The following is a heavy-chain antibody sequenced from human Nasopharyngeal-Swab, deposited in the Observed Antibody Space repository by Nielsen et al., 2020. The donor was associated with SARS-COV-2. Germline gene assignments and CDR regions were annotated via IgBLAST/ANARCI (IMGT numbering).Heavy chain of an antibody. CDR2: ISDDGSNR. D-gene: IGHD6-13*01. J-gene: IGHJ4*02. CDR1: GLTFSAFP. Sequence: GGSLRLSCAASGLTFSAFPLHWVRQAPGKGLEWVAVISDDGSNRFYADSVKGRFTISRDNSKNTLFLQMNSLRSEDTALYYCAKDRYSWVAAAAPGVYFDYWGQGTLVTVSS. V-gene: IGHV3-30*04. CDR3: AKDRYSWVAAAAPGVYFDY.